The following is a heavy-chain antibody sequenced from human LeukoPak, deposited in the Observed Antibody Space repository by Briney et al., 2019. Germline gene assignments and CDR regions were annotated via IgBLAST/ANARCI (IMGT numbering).Heavy chain of an antibody. CDR1: GDSITNYF. CDR3: ARYYTGYSIDY. V-gene: IGHV4-59*01. J-gene: IGHJ4*02. Sequence: TSETLSLTCTVSGDSITNYFWSWIRQPPGKGLEWLGYIYNSGSPNYNPSLNPSLKSLVTISVDTSKNQFFLRLSSVTAADTAVYFCARYYTGYSIDYWGQGTLVTVSS. CDR2: IYNSGSP. D-gene: IGHD5-12*01.